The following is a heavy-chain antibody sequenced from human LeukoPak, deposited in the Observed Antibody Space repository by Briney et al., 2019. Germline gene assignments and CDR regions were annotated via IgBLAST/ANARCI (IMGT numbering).Heavy chain of an antibody. Sequence: SETLSLTCTVSDDSISDYYRGWIRQPPGKGREWIGYLHNSGTYTYNDSLKRRLTISANTSKNQFSVEQNSVTTADRGVYYCTGGARWLIDYWGQGILVTVSS. CDR2: LHNSGTY. CDR3: TGGARWLIDY. J-gene: IGHJ4*02. CDR1: DDSISDYY. V-gene: IGHV4-59*01. D-gene: IGHD3-16*01.